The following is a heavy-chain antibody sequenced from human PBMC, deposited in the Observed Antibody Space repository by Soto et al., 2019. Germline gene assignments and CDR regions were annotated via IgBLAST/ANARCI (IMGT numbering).Heavy chain of an antibody. CDR3: ARLPSGKQLVDY. CDR2: INSDGSST. V-gene: IGHV3-74*01. J-gene: IGHJ4*02. Sequence: GGSLRLSCAASGFTFSSYWMHWVRQAPGKGLVWVSRINSDGSSTSYADSVKGRFTISRDNAKNTLYLQMNSLRAEDTAVYYCARLPSGKQLVDYWGQGTLVTVSS. D-gene: IGHD6-13*01. CDR1: GFTFSSYW.